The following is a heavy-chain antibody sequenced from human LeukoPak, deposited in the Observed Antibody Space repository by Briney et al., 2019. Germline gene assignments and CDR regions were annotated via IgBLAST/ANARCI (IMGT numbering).Heavy chain of an antibody. J-gene: IGHJ6*02. Sequence: GSLRLSCAASGFPFGTYAMHWVRQAPGKGLEWVAMISYHGRKKLYADSVKGRFSISRDNAENTLFLQMNSLRHDDTAVYYCARVASLSVTHYYYYGMDVWGPGTPVSVSS. V-gene: IGHV3-30*04. CDR3: ARVASLSVTHYYYYGMDV. CDR2: ISYHGRKK. D-gene: IGHD4-17*01. CDR1: GFPFGTYA.